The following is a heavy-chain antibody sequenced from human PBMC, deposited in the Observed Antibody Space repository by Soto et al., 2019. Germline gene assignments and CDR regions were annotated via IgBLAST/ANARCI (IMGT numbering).Heavy chain of an antibody. D-gene: IGHD6-6*01. Sequence: GGSLRLSCAASGFTFSSYGMHWVRQAPGKGLEWVAVIWYDGSNKYYADSVKGRFTISRDNSKNTLYLQMNSLRAEDTAVYYCARAPYALGSSLLLPLYFDYWGQGTLVTVSS. CDR2: IWYDGSNK. V-gene: IGHV3-33*01. CDR3: ARAPYALGSSLLLPLYFDY. CDR1: GFTFSSYG. J-gene: IGHJ4*02.